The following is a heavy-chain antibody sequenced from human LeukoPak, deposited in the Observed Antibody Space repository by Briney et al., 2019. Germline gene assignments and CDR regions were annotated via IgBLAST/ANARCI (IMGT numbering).Heavy chain of an antibody. CDR3: VKDFSANWLK. Sequence: GGSLRLSCAASGFIFSSDAMSWVRQAPGKGLEWASGISASGGGTYYADPVKGRFTVSRDNSKNTLYLQMNNLRAEDTAVYYCVKDFSANWLKWGHGALVTVSS. CDR2: ISASGGGT. CDR1: GFIFSSDA. D-gene: IGHD3-9*01. V-gene: IGHV3-23*01. J-gene: IGHJ4*03.